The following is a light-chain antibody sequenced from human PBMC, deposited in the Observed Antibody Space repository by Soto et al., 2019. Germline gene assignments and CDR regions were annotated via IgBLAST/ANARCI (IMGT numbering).Light chain of an antibody. J-gene: IGLJ3*02. V-gene: IGLV1-47*01. CDR1: SSNIGRNP. CDR2: RSN. CDR3: ASWDDSLSGWL. Sequence: QAVVTQPPSASGTPGQRVTISCSGSSSNIGRNPVYWYRQLPGTAPKLLIYRSNQRPSGVPDRFSGSKPGTSASLAITGLRSEDEANYYCASWDDSLSGWLFGGGTQLTVL.